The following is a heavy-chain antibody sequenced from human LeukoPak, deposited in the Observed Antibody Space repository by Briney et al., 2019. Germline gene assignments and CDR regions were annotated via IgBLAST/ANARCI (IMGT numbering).Heavy chain of an antibody. CDR3: APYGSGSSSDY. CDR2: ISGSGGST. CDR1: GFTLSSYA. J-gene: IGHJ4*02. V-gene: IGHV3-23*01. D-gene: IGHD3-10*01. Sequence: GGSLRLSCAASGFTLSSYAMSWVRQAPGKGLEWVSAISGSGGSTYYAGSVKGRFTISRDNSKNTLYLQMNSLRAEDTAVYYCAPYGSGSSSDYWGQGTLVTVSS.